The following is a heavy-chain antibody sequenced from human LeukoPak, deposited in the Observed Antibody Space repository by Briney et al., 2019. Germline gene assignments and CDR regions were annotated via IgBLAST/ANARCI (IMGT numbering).Heavy chain of an antibody. CDR3: ARARAYCGGDCYSETFDAFDI. CDR1: GYSISSGYY. Sequence: KASETLSLTCTVSGYSISSGYYWGWIRQPPGKGLEWIGSIYHSGSTYYNPSLKSRVTISVDTSKNQFSLKLSSVTAADTAVYYCARARAYCGGDCYSETFDAFDIWGQGTMVTVSS. J-gene: IGHJ3*02. D-gene: IGHD2-21*02. V-gene: IGHV4-38-2*02. CDR2: IYHSGST.